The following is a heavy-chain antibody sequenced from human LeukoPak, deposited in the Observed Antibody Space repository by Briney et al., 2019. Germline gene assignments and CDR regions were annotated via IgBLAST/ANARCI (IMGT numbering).Heavy chain of an antibody. CDR1: GGSISSYY. Sequence: SETLSLTCTVSGGSISSYYWSWIRQPAGKGLEWIGRIYTSGSTNYNPSLKSRVTMSVDTSKNQFSLKLSSVTAADTAVYYCARDELAGYYGSGTDDAFDIWGQGTMVTVSS. J-gene: IGHJ3*02. CDR3: ARDELAGYYGSGTDDAFDI. CDR2: IYTSGST. D-gene: IGHD3-10*01. V-gene: IGHV4-4*07.